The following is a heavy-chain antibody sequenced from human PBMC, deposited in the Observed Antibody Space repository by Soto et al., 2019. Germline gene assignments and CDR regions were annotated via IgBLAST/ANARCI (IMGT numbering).Heavy chain of an antibody. D-gene: IGHD3-3*01. V-gene: IGHV3-23*01. J-gene: IGHJ4*02. CDR2: ISGSGGST. CDR1: GFTFSSYA. CDR3: AKVTYYDFWSGQRGSALDY. Sequence: GGSLRLSCAASGFTFSSYAMSWVRQAPGKGLEWVSAISGSGGSTYYADSVKGRFTISRDNSKNTLYLQMNSLRAEDTAVYYCAKVTYYDFWSGQRGSALDYWGQGTLVTVSS.